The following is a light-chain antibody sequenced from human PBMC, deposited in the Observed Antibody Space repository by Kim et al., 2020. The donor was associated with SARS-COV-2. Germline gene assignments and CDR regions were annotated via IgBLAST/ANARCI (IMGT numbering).Light chain of an antibody. Sequence: VTLSCTGGSSNIGAGYDVHWYQQLPGTAPKLLIYGNSNRPSGVPDRFSGSKSGTSASLAITGLQAEDEADYYCQSYDSSLSGSYVFGTGTKVTVL. CDR1: SSNIGAGYD. CDR3: QSYDSSLSGSYV. V-gene: IGLV1-40*01. CDR2: GNS. J-gene: IGLJ1*01.